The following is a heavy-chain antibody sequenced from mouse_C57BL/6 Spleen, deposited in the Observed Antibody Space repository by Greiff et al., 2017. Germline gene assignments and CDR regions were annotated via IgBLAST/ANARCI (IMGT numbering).Heavy chain of an antibody. Sequence: VKLMESGPGLVAPSQSLSITCTVSGFSLTSYAISWVRQPPGKGLEWLGVIWTGGGTNYNSALKSRLSISKDNSKSQVFLKMNSLQTDDTARYYCARMIDDGDLYAMDYWGQGTSVTVSS. CDR2: IWTGGGT. J-gene: IGHJ4*01. CDR1: GFSLTSYA. V-gene: IGHV2-9-1*01. CDR3: ARMIDDGDLYAMDY. D-gene: IGHD2-13*01.